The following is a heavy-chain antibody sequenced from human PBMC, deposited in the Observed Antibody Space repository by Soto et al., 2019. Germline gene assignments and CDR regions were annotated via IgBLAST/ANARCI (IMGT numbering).Heavy chain of an antibody. CDR1: GDSVSSNSAA. CDR3: PRGGFYCSGGTCYGDSFAS. D-gene: IGHD2-15*01. V-gene: IGHV6-1*01. Sequence: PSQTLSLTCAISGDSVSSNSAAWNWIRQSPSRGLEWLGRTYYRSKWYNDYAVSVKSRITINPDTSKNQFSLQLNSVTPEDTAVYSFPRGGFYCSGGTCYGDSFASWGQGPRGPVSP. J-gene: IGHJ4*02. CDR2: TYYRSKWYN.